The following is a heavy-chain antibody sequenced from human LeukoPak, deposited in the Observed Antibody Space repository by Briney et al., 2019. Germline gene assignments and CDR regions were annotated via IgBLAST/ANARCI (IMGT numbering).Heavy chain of an antibody. CDR3: ARGPTGSGYDY. V-gene: IGHV4-34*01. D-gene: IGHD3-22*01. J-gene: IGHJ4*02. Sequence: SETLFLTCAVYGGSFSGYYWSWIRQPPGKGLEWIGEINHSGSTNYNPSLKSRVTISVDTSKNQFSLKLSSVTAADTAVYYCARGPTGSGYDYWGQGTLVTVSS. CDR1: GGSFSGYY. CDR2: INHSGST.